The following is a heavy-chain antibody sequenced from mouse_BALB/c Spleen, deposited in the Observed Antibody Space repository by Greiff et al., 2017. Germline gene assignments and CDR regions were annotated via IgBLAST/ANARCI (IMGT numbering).Heavy chain of an antibody. CDR3: TRSAYYGNYEGYYAMDY. CDR1: GYTFTSYW. J-gene: IGHJ4*01. V-gene: IGHV1S22*01. Sequence: LQQPGSELVRPGASVELSCKASGYTFTSYWMHWVKQRPGQGLEWIGNIYPGSGSTNYDEKFKSKATLTVDTSSSTAYMQLSSLTSEDSAVYYCTRSAYYGNYEGYYAMDYWGQGTSVTVSS. CDR2: IYPGSGST. D-gene: IGHD2-10*01.